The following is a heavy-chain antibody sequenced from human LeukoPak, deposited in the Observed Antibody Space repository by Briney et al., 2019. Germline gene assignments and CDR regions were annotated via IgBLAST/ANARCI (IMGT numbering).Heavy chain of an antibody. Sequence: PGGSLRLSCAASGFTFNSYSMYWVRQAPGKGLEWVSSISSSSSHMFYADSVKGRFSISRDNANNSLYLQMNSLRAEDTAAYYCVRDSGSSYGYYFLHWGQGTLVTVSS. CDR1: GFTFNSYS. D-gene: IGHD1-26*01. CDR3: VRDSGSSYGYYFLH. CDR2: ISSSSSHM. J-gene: IGHJ1*01. V-gene: IGHV3-21*01.